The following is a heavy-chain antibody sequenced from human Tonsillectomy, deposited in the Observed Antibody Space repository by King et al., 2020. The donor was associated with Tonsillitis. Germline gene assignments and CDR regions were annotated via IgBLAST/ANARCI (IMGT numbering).Heavy chain of an antibody. CDR2: ISAYNGDT. CDR3: ARSLYDCWSGYNALYNWFDP. Sequence: QLVQSGAEVKKPGASVKVSCKASGYTFTSYHITWVRQAPGQGLEWMGWISAYNGDTNDAQNIQDRVTMTTDTSTSTAYMELRSLRSDDTAVYYCARSLYDCWSGYNALYNWFDPWAQGTLVTVSS. CDR1: GYTFTSYH. D-gene: IGHD3-3*01. J-gene: IGHJ5*02. V-gene: IGHV1-18*04.